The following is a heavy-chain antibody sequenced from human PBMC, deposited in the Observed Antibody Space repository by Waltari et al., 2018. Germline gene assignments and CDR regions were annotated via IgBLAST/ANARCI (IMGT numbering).Heavy chain of an antibody. J-gene: IGHJ5*02. V-gene: IGHV4-39*01. CDR1: CGPSSRSRYY. D-gene: IGHD5-12*01. CDR2: IYYSGST. Sequence: QLQLQESGPGLVKPSEPLSRTCTASCGPSSRSRYYWGWVRQSPGKGLEWIGGIYYSGSTYYNPTLKSRVTISGDTSKNQFSLKLSSVTAADTAVYYCARHWKKSGYRFDPWGQGTLVTVSS. CDR3: ARHWKKSGYRFDP.